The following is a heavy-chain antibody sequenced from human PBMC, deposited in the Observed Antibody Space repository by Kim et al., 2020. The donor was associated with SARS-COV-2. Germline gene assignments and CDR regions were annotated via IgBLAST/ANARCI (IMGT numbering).Heavy chain of an antibody. D-gene: IGHD3-22*01. CDR2: IKSKTDGGTT. V-gene: IGHV3-15*01. Sequence: GGSLRLSCAASGFTFSNAWMSWVRQAPGKGLEWVGRIKSKTDGGTTDYAAPVKGRFTISRDDSKNTLYLQMNSLKTEDTVVYYCTTEYYYDSSGYYRTSYYFDYWGRGTLVTVSS. J-gene: IGHJ4*02. CDR3: TTEYYYDSSGYYRTSYYFDY. CDR1: GFTFSNAW.